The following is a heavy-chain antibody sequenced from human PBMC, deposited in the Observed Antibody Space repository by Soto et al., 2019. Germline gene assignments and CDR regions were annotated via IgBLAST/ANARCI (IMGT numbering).Heavy chain of an antibody. CDR2: IKSKTDGGTT. CDR3: TTEILWWATIDY. J-gene: IGHJ4*02. D-gene: IGHD5-12*01. CDR1: GFTFSNAW. Sequence: EVQLVESGGGLVKPGGSLRLSCAASGFTFSNAWMNWVRQAPGKGLEWVGRIKSKTDGGTTDYAAPVKGRFTISRDDSKNTLYLQLNSLKTEDTAVYYCTTEILWWATIDYWGQGTLSPSPQ. V-gene: IGHV3-15*07.